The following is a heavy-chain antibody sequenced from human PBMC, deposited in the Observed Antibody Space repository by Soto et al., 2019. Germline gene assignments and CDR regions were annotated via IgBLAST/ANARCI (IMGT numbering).Heavy chain of an antibody. CDR3: ARVARELAH. Sequence: PGGSLRLSCAASGFTFSDYYMTWIRQTPGKGLEYLSYISGSGSVISYADSVKGRFPVSRDNAQNSLYLQMNSLKVEDTAVYYCARVARELAHWGQGTLVTVSS. J-gene: IGHJ4*02. CDR1: GFTFSDYY. CDR2: ISGSGSVI. D-gene: IGHD1-7*01. V-gene: IGHV3-11*01.